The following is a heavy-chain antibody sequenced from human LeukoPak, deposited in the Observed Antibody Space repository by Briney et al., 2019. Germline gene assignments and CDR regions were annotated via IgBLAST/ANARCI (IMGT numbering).Heavy chain of an antibody. J-gene: IGHJ4*02. CDR2: IYHSGST. CDR3: ARAVGVTNGLFDY. CDR1: GYSISSGFY. V-gene: IGHV4-38-2*02. Sequence: SETLSLTCTVSGYSISSGFYWGWIRQPPGKGLEWIGSIYHSGSTYYNPFLKSRVTISVDTSKNQFSLKLSSATAADTAVYYCARAVGVTNGLFDYWGPGTLVTVSS. D-gene: IGHD1-26*01.